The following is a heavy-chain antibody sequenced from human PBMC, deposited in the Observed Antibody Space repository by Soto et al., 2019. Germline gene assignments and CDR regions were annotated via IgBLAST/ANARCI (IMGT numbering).Heavy chain of an antibody. J-gene: IGHJ4*02. Sequence: SETLSLTCTVSGGSISSSSYYWGWIRQPPGKGLEWIGSIYYSGSTYYNPSLKSRVTISVDTSKNQFSLKLSSVTAADTAVYYCARHGIRFHYYDSSGEFDYWGQGTLVTVS. D-gene: IGHD3-22*01. CDR3: ARHGIRFHYYDSSGEFDY. CDR1: GGSISSSSYY. V-gene: IGHV4-39*01. CDR2: IYYSGST.